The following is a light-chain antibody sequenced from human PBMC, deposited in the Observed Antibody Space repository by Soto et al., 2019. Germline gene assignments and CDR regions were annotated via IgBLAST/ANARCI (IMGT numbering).Light chain of an antibody. V-gene: IGKV3-20*01. CDR2: AAS. CDR1: QSVSSSD. CDR3: QQYGSSLPYT. Sequence: EIVLTQSPGTLSLSPGERATLSCRASQSVSSSDLAWHQQKPGQAPRLLIYAASSRATGTPDRFSGSGSGTDFTLTISRLEPEDFAVDYCQQYGSSLPYTFGQGTKLEIK. J-gene: IGKJ2*01.